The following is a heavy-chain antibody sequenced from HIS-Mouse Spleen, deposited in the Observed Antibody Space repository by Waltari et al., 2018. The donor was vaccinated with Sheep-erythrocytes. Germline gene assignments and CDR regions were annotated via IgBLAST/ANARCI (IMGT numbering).Heavy chain of an antibody. Sequence: QVQLVQSGAEVKKPGSSVKVSCKASGGTFSSYAISWVRQAPGQGLEWMGSIITILGIANYAQKFQVRVTITADKSTSTAYMELSSLRSEDTAVYYCAQTGATTPHFDYWGQGTLVTVSS. V-gene: IGHV1-69*04. CDR3: AQTGATTPHFDY. CDR1: GGTFSSYA. J-gene: IGHJ4*02. CDR2: IITILGIA. D-gene: IGHD1-26*01.